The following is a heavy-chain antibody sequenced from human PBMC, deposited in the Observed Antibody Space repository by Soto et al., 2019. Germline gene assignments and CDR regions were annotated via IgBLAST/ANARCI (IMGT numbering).Heavy chain of an antibody. Sequence: ASVKVSCKASGYTFTSYAMHWVRQAPGQRLEWMGWINAGNGNTKYSQKFQGRVTITRDTSASTAYMELSSLRSEDTAVYYCARDYYDSSGYYYGMDVWGQGTAVTVYS. J-gene: IGHJ6*02. CDR3: ARDYYDSSGYYYGMDV. CDR2: INAGNGNT. CDR1: GYTFTSYA. D-gene: IGHD3-22*01. V-gene: IGHV1-3*01.